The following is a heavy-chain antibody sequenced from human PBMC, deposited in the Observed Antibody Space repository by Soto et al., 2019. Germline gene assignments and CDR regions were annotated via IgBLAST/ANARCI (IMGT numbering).Heavy chain of an antibody. V-gene: IGHV1-69*19. Sequence: QVQLVQSGAEMKKPGSSVKVSCQSSGGTFNTYAMNWVRQAPGQGPEWMGDISPMFGAANYAPKFQGRVTITAVEATGTSYMQSRSFTSEDTALHFCAREIPVPHPAFSYWGQGTLVTVS. D-gene: IGHD3-10*01. CDR3: AREIPVPHPAFSY. J-gene: IGHJ4*02. CDR2: ISPMFGAA. CDR1: GGTFNTYA.